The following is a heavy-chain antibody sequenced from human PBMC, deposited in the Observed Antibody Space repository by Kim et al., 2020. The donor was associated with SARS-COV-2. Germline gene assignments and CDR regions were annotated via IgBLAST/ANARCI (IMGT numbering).Heavy chain of an antibody. CDR3: AKERYNWNDAIWFDP. Sequence: DPVKDRFTIARDNSKNTLYLQMNSLRAEDTAVYYCAKERYNWNDAIWFDPWGQGTLVTVSS. D-gene: IGHD1-1*01. J-gene: IGHJ5*02. V-gene: IGHV3-23*01.